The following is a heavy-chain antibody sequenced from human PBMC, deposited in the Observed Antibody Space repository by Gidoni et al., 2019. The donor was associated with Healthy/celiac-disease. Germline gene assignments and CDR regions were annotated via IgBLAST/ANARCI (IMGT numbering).Heavy chain of an antibody. CDR1: GGSIRSYH. CDR2: IYYSWST. CDR3: ARDIIASSSWYRYWYFDL. Sequence: QVQLQESGPGLVTPSETLSLTCTVSGGSIRSYHWSWIRPPPGKGLGWSGYIYYSWSTNYNPSLKSRVTISVDTSKNQFSLKLSSVTAADTAVYYCARDIIASSSWYRYWYFDLWGRGTLVTVSS. D-gene: IGHD6-13*01. V-gene: IGHV4-59*01. J-gene: IGHJ2*01.